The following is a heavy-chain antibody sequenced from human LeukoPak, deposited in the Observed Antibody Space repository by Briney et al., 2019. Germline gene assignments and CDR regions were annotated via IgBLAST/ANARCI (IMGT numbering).Heavy chain of an antibody. D-gene: IGHD2-2*01. CDR1: GFTFSSYG. CDR3: ANRYCSDTTCQETYFDY. V-gene: IGHV3-30*02. J-gene: IGHJ4*02. Sequence: GGSLRLSCAASGFTFSSYGMHWVRQAPGKGLEWVAFIRYDGSNKYHADSVKGRFTISRDNPKNTLYLQMNNLRAEDTAVYYCANRYCSDTTCQETYFDYWGQGTLVTVSS. CDR2: IRYDGSNK.